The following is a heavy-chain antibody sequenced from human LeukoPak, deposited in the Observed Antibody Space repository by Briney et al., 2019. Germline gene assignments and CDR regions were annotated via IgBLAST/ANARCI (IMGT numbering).Heavy chain of an antibody. V-gene: IGHV7-4-1*02. CDR3: ARGPAKRSAVVVPAVGY. J-gene: IGHJ4*02. D-gene: IGHD2-2*01. Sequence: PWASVKVSCKASGYTFTSYAMNWVRQAPGQGLEWMGWINTNTGNPTYAQGFTGRFVFSLDTSVSTAYLQISSLKAEDTAVYYCARGPAKRSAVVVPAVGYWGQGTLVTVSS. CDR2: INTNTGNP. CDR1: GYTFTSYA.